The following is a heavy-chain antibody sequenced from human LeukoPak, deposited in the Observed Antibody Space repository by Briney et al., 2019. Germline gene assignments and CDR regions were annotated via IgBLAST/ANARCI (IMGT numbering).Heavy chain of an antibody. D-gene: IGHD3-3*01. J-gene: IGHJ3*02. CDR1: GGTFRSYT. Sequence: SVKVSXKASGGTFRSYTISWVRQAPGQGLEWIGRIIPILGIANYAQKFQGRVTITADKSTSTAYMELSSLRSEDTAVYYCARDNTYYDFWSGYFDAFDIWGQGTMVTVSS. CDR2: IIPILGIA. CDR3: ARDNTYYDFWSGYFDAFDI. V-gene: IGHV1-69*04.